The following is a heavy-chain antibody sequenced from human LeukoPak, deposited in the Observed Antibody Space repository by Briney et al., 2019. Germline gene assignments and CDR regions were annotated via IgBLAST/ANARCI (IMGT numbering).Heavy chain of an antibody. J-gene: IGHJ4*02. CDR1: GGTFSSYA. V-gene: IGHV1-2*02. CDR3: ARDSAVGDTLTGLKY. Sequence: ASVKVSCKASGGTFSSYAISWVRQAPGQGLEWMGWINPNSGGTNYAQKFQGRVTMTRDTSISIAYMELSRLRSDDTAVYYCARDSAVGDTLTGLKYWGQGTLVTVSS. CDR2: INPNSGGT. D-gene: IGHD3-9*01.